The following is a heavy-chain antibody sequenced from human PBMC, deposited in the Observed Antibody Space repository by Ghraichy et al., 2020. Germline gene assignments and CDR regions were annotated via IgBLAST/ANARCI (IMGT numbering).Heavy chain of an antibody. Sequence: SETLSPTCAVYGGSFSGYYWSWIRQPPGKGLEWIGEINHSGSTNYNPSLKSRVTISVDTSKNQFSLKLSSVTAADAAVYYCASVGAAANKGADYWGQGTLVTVSS. J-gene: IGHJ4*02. CDR1: GGSFSGYY. D-gene: IGHD6-13*01. CDR2: INHSGST. CDR3: ASVGAAANKGADY. V-gene: IGHV4-34*01.